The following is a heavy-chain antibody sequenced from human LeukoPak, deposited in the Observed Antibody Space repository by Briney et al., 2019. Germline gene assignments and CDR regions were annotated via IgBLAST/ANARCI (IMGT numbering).Heavy chain of an antibody. J-gene: IGHJ4*02. CDR3: AREGGKITFGGVTSFDY. CDR2: ISAYNGST. D-gene: IGHD3-16*01. V-gene: IGHV1-18*01. Sequence: GASVKVSCKASGYTFTSYGISWVRQAPGQGLEWMGWISAYNGSTSYAQKFQGRVTMTRDTSTSTVYMELSSLRSEDTAVYYCAREGGKITFGGVTSFDYWGQGTLVTVSS. CDR1: GYTFTSYG.